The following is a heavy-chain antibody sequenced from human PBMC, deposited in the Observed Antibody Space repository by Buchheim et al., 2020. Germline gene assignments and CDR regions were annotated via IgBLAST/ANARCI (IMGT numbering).Heavy chain of an antibody. CDR2: IIPILGIA. V-gene: IGHV1-69*04. CDR3: ARDYYDSSGYHLGLDY. D-gene: IGHD3-22*01. CDR1: GGTFSSYA. J-gene: IGHJ4*02. Sequence: QVQLVQSGAEVKKPGSSVKVSCKASGGTFSSYAISWVRQAPGQGLEWMGRIIPILGIANYAQKFQGRVTITEDKYTSQAFMELSSLRSEDTAVYYCARDYYDSSGYHLGLDYWGQGTL.